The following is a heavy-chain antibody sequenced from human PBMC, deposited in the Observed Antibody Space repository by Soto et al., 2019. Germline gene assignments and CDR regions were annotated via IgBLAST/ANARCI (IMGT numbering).Heavy chain of an antibody. D-gene: IGHD3-3*01. CDR2: IIPIFGTA. CDR3: ARVRVSRYYYYGMDV. CDR1: GGTFSSYA. V-gene: IGHV1-69*13. Sequence: SVKVSCKASGGTFSSYAISWVRQAPGQGLEWMGGIIPIFGTANYAQKFQGRVTITADESTSTAYMELSSLRSEDTAVYYCARVRVSRYYYYGMDVWGQGTTVTVSS. J-gene: IGHJ6*02.